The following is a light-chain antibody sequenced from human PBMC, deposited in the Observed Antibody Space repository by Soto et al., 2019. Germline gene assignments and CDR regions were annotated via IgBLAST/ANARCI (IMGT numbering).Light chain of an antibody. CDR3: QQLNTYPWT. CDR2: GAS. CDR1: QDINNY. V-gene: IGKV1-9*01. J-gene: IGKJ1*01. Sequence: IQLTQSPSSLSASVGDRVTITCRASQDINNYLAWYQQQPGKAPKVLIYGASTLQSGVPSRFSGSGSGTDFTLTISSLQPEDFATYYCQQLNTYPWTFGKGTKVEV.